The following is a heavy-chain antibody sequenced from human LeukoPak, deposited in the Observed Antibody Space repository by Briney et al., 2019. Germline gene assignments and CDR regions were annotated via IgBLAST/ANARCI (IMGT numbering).Heavy chain of an antibody. CDR2: INHSGST. V-gene: IGHV4-34*01. D-gene: IGHD3-10*01. J-gene: IGHJ4*02. CDR3: ANLAVRAYDY. CDR1: GGSFSGYY. Sequence: SETLSLTCAVYGGSFSGYYWSWIRQPPGKGLEWIGEINHSGSTNYNPSLKSRVTISVDRSKNQFSLKLSSVTAADTAVYYCANLAVRAYDYWGQGTLVTVSS.